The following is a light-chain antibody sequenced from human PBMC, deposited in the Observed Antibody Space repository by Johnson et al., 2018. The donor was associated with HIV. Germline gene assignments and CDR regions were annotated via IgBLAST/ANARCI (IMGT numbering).Light chain of an antibody. J-gene: IGLJ1*01. Sequence: QSVLSQPPSVSAAPGQKVTISCSGSSSNIGNNYVSWYQQFPGTAPKLLIYENTKRPSGIPDRFSGSKSGTSATLGITGLPTGDEADYYCGTWDTSLSAGGVFGTVTKVTV. CDR2: ENT. CDR1: SSNIGNNY. CDR3: GTWDTSLSAGGV. V-gene: IGLV1-51*02.